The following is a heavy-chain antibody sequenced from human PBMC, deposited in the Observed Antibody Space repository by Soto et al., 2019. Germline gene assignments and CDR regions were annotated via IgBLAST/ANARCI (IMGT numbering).Heavy chain of an antibody. D-gene: IGHD6-6*01. V-gene: IGHV3-33*01. CDR1: GFTFSSYG. J-gene: IGHJ5*02. Sequence: QVQLVESGGGVVQPGRSLRLSCAASGFTFSSYGMHWVRQAPGKGLEWVAVIWYDGSNKYYADSVKGRFTISRDNSKNTLYLQMNCLSAEDTAPYYCASSLAARPFDPWGQGNLVTDSS. CDR3: ASSLAARPFDP. CDR2: IWYDGSNK.